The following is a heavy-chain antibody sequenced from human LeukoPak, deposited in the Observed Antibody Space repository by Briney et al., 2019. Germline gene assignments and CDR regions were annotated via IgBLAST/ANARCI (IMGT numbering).Heavy chain of an antibody. CDR1: GFIFTDYG. CDR3: ATTKSAMVSCFDP. J-gene: IGHJ5*02. CDR2: ISAKNGNT. D-gene: IGHD5-18*01. V-gene: IGHV1-18*01. Sequence: ASVKVSCKASGFIFTDYGICWVRQAPGQGLEWMGWISAKNGNTNYAQKLQGRVTMTIHTSMTTAYMELRSLRYDDTAVYYCATTKSAMVSCFDPWGQGTLVTVSS.